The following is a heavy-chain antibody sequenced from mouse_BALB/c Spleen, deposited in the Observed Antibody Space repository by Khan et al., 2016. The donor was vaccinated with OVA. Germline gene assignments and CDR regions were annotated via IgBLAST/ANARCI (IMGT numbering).Heavy chain of an antibody. CDR2: IWADGGT. J-gene: IGHJ1*01. D-gene: IGHD2-3*01. Sequence: VQLKESGPGLVAPSQSLSITCTVSGFSLTSYSVHWVRQPPGKGLEWLGVIWADGGTNYNSALMSRLSITKDNSKSQVFLKMNSLKTDDTAIYYCDRRDDGYPEWYFDVWGAGTTVTVSS. CDR3: DRRDDGYPEWYFDV. CDR1: GFSLTSYS. V-gene: IGHV2-9*02.